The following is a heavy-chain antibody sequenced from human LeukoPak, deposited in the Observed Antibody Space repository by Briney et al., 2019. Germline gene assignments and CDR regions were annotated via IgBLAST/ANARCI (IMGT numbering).Heavy chain of an antibody. Sequence: GGPLRLSCAASGFTFSDAWMNWVRQAPGRGLEWVGRIKKNKDGGTADYAAPVKGRFTISRDDSKNTLCLQMNSLKTEDTAVYYCTTDLSSGYYLHNGHWGQGTLVTVSS. CDR2: IKKNKDGGTA. V-gene: IGHV3-15*07. J-gene: IGHJ4*02. CDR3: TTDLSSGYYLHNGH. CDR1: GFTFSDAW. D-gene: IGHD3-22*01.